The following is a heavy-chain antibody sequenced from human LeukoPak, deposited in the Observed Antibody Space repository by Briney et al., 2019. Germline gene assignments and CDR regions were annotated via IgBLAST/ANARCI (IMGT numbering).Heavy chain of an antibody. V-gene: IGHV4-59*12. J-gene: IGHJ4*02. CDR3: ARWEGGSYYDFDY. CDR2: IYYSGST. CDR1: GGSISSYY. D-gene: IGHD1-26*01. Sequence: PSETLSLTCTVSGGSISSYYWSWIRQPPGKGLEWIGYIYYSGSTNYNPSLKSRVTISVDTSKNQFSLKLSSVTAADTAVYYCARWEGGSYYDFDYWGQGTLVTVPS.